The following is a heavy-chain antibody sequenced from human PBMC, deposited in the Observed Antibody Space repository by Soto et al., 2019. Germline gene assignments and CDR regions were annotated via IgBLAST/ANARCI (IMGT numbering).Heavy chain of an antibody. CDR3: ARDMAVAGPLDWYFDH. J-gene: IGHJ2*01. CDR2: IYSSGSP. Sequence: QVQLQESGPGLVKPSQTLSLTCTVSGGSISSGGYYWSWIRQHPGKGLECLGYIYSSGSPYYHPSLHSRVTISVATSQTQFPLSLSPLTAADTAAHYCARDMAVAGPLDWYFDHWGRCTLVTVSS. CDR1: GGSISSGGYY. V-gene: IGHV4-31*03. D-gene: IGHD6-19*01.